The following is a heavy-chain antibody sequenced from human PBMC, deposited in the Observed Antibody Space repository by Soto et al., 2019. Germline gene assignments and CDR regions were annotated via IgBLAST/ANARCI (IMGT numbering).Heavy chain of an antibody. CDR3: AKVKRSDWRNNGINFDF. CDR2: ISGSGGTT. J-gene: IGHJ4*02. V-gene: IGHV3-23*01. Sequence: GGSLRLSCATSGFTFSGYAMSWVRQAPGKGLEWVSIISGSGGTTYFADSVKGRFTISRDNSKNTLHLQMNSLRAEDTAVYYCAKVKRSDWRNNGINFDFWGQGTQVTVSS. D-gene: IGHD2-21*02. CDR1: GFTFSGYA.